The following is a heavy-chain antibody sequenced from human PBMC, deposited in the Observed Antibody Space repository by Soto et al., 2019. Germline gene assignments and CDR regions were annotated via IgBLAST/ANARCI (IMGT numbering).Heavy chain of an antibody. CDR3: ERDHSYCSGRSCRTYYYYYGMDV. J-gene: IGHJ6*02. D-gene: IGHD2-15*01. CDR2: ISGTSDYI. Sequence: GGSLRLSCAASGFTFSSYSMNWVRQAPGRGLEWVAAISGTSDYIYYADSVKGRFTISRDNAKTSLYIQMNSLRAEDTAVYYCERDHSYCSGRSCRTYYYYYGMDVWGQGTTVTVSS. V-gene: IGHV3-21*01. CDR1: GFTFSSYS.